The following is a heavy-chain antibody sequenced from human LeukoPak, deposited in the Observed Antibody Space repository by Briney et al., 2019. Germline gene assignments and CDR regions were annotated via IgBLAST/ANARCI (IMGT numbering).Heavy chain of an antibody. CDR2: IYHSGST. D-gene: IGHD3-10*01. V-gene: IGHV4-30-2*01. J-gene: IGHJ4*02. Sequence: PSQTLSLTCAVSGDSISSGGYSWNWIRQPPGKGLEWIGFIYHSGSTYYNPSLKSRVTISVDRSKNQFSLKLSSVTAADTAVYYCARGNYYGSGSYPPFDYWGQGTLVTVSS. CDR1: GDSISSGGYS. CDR3: ARGNYYGSGSYPPFDY.